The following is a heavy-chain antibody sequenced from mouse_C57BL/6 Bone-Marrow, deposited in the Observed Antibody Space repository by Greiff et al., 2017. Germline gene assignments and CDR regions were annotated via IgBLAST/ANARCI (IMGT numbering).Heavy chain of an antibody. Sequence: QVQLQQPGAELVKPGASVKLSCKASGYTFTSYWMHWVKQRPGQGLEWIGMIHPNSGSTNYNEKFKSKATLTVDKSSSTAYMQLSSLTSEDSAVYYCARLDYEYPCYAMDYWGQGTSVTVSA. V-gene: IGHV1-64*01. CDR3: ARLDYEYPCYAMDY. CDR2: IHPNSGST. J-gene: IGHJ4*01. CDR1: GYTFTSYW. D-gene: IGHD2-4*01.